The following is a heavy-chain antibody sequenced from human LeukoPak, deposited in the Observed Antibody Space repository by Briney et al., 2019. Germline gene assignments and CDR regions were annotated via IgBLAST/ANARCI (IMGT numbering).Heavy chain of an antibody. CDR3: ASRVEESFDY. Sequence: SQTLSLTCAVSGDSISSRDYSWSWIRQPPGKGLEWIGYIYHSGSTYYNPSLRSRVTISVDRSKNQFSLKLSSVTAADTAVYYCASRVEESFDYWGQGTLVTVSS. D-gene: IGHD5/OR15-5a*01. J-gene: IGHJ4*02. CDR2: IYHSGST. V-gene: IGHV4-30-2*01. CDR1: GDSISSRDYS.